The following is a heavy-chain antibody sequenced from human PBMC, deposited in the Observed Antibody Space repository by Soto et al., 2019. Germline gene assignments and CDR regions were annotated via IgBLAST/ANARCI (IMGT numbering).Heavy chain of an antibody. CDR1: GYSFTSYW. CDR2: IYPGDSDT. J-gene: IGHJ6*02. CDR3: ARQIYNPGLYGMDV. V-gene: IGHV5-51*01. D-gene: IGHD3-10*01. Sequence: GEPLKISYKGAGYSFTSYWIGWVSKMPGKGLEWMGIIYPGDSDTRYSPSFQGQVTISADKSISTAYLQWSSLKASDTAMYYSARQIYNPGLYGMDVWGQGTTVTVSS.